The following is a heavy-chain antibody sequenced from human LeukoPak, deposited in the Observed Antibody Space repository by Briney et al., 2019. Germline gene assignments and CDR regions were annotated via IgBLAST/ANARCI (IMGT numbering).Heavy chain of an antibody. J-gene: IGHJ4*02. CDR3: ARGRIVLGY. Sequence: SETLSLTCAVYGGSFSGYYWSWISQPPGKGLEWIGEINHSGSTNYNTSLKTQVTIPVDTYKTQFSLKLSSVTAADTAVYYCARGRIVLGYWGQGTLVTVSS. CDR1: GGSFSGYY. CDR2: INHSGST. D-gene: IGHD2-8*02. V-gene: IGHV4-34*01.